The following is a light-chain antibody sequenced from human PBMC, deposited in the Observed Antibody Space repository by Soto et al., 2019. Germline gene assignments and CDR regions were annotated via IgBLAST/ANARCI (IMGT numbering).Light chain of an antibody. J-gene: IGLJ1*01. CDR3: QPWVTGTNYV. CDR2: LNSYGSY. CDR1: SGHSSYA. Sequence: QPVLTKSPSASASLGASVKLTCTLSSGHSSYAITWHQQQPEKGPRFLMKLNSYGSYSNGDGIPDRFSGSSSGAERYLTISRLQSEDEADYYCQPWVTGTNYVFGPGTKLTVL. V-gene: IGLV4-69*01.